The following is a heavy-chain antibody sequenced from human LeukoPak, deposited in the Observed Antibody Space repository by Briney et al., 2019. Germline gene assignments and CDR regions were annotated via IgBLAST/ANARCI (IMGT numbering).Heavy chain of an antibody. J-gene: IGHJ4*02. CDR2: INSDGRST. CDR3: ASKEVFDY. CDR1: GFTLSSYW. V-gene: IGHV3-74*01. Sequence: GGSLRLSCAASGFTLSSYWMHWVRQVPGKGLVWVSGINSDGRSTRYADSVKGRFTISRDNAKNTLYLQMNSLRAEDTAVYYCASKEVFDYWGQGTLVTVSS.